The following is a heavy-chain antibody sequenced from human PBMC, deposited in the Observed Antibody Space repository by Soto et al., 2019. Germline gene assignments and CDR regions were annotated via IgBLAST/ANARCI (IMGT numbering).Heavy chain of an antibody. CDR2: SSDRRTGNT. CDR3: TTWLTAHFDY. CDR1: GFTCSSYT. V-gene: IGHV3-23*01. Sequence: GGSLRLSCAASGFTCSSYTLNWVRRAPGKGLEWVATSSDRRTGNTHYSDSVRGRFTLSRDYSRNILFLQMDSLRADDTALYYCTTWLTAHFDYWGRGTQVTVSS. D-gene: IGHD2-21*02. J-gene: IGHJ4*02.